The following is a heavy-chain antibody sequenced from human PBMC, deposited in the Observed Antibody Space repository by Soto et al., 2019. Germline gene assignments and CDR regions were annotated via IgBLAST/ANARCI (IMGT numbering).Heavy chain of an antibody. D-gene: IGHD3-10*01. CDR3: ARSPSSYPTMVRGGDWFDP. V-gene: IGHV1-3*01. J-gene: IGHJ5*02. CDR1: GYTFTSYA. CDR2: INAGNGNT. Sequence: ASVKVSCKASGYTFTSYAMHWVRQAPGQRLEWMGWINAGNGNTKYSQKFQGRVTITRDTSASTAYMELSSLRSEDTAVYYCARSPSSYPTMVRGGDWFDPWGQGTLVTSPQ.